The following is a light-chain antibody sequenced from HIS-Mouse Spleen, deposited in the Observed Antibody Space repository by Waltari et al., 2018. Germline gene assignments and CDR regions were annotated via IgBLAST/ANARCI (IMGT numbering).Light chain of an antibody. Sequence: QSALTQPRSVSGSPGQSVTIPCPGTSSDDGGYHYVPWYQQHPGKAPNLIIYDVSKRPSGVPDRFSGSKSGNTASLTISGLQAEDEADYYCCSYAGSYTWVFGGGTKLTVL. V-gene: IGLV2-11*01. CDR2: DVS. J-gene: IGLJ3*02. CDR1: SSDDGGYHY. CDR3: CSYAGSYTWV.